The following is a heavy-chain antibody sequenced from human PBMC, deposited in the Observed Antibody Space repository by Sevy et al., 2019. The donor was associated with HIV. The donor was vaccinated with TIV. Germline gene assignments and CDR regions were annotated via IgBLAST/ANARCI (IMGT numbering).Heavy chain of an antibody. J-gene: IGHJ4*02. D-gene: IGHD3-16*02. CDR2: IYYSGST. CDR3: ARTYYDYVWGSYRAPWYFDY. Sequence: SDTLSLTCTVSGGSVSSGSYYWSWIRQPPGKGLEWIGYIYYSGSTNYNPSLKSRVTISVDTSKNQFSLKLSSVTAADTAVYYCARTYYDYVWGSYRAPWYFDYWGQGTLVTVSS. CDR1: GGSVSSGSYY. V-gene: IGHV4-61*01.